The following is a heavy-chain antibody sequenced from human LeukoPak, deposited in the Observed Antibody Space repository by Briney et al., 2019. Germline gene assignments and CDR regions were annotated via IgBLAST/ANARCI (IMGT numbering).Heavy chain of an antibody. CDR1: GFTFSSYA. D-gene: IGHD3-22*01. CDR2: ISGSGGST. CDR3: ATNYYDSSRAASDY. J-gene: IGHJ4*02. V-gene: IGHV3-23*01. Sequence: GGSLRLSCAASGFTFSSYAMSWVRQAPGKGLEWVSAISGSGGSTYYADSVKGRFTISRDNSRNTLYLQMNSLRAEDTAVYYCATNYYDSSRAASDYWGQGTLVTVSS.